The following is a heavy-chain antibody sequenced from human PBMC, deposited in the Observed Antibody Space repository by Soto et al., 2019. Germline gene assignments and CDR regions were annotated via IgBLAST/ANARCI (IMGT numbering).Heavy chain of an antibody. J-gene: IGHJ5*02. CDR2: IYYVVNT. D-gene: IGHD1-7*01. V-gene: IGHV4-39*07. CDR1: GDSISSSSYS. CDR3: ARGPTITGTIHWFDP. Sequence: SETLSLTCIVSGDSISSSSYSWAWIRQPPGKGLEWIGTIYYVVNTYYNPSLKSRVTISIDKSKNQFSLKLSSVIAADTAVYYCARGPTITGTIHWFDPWGQGTLVTVS.